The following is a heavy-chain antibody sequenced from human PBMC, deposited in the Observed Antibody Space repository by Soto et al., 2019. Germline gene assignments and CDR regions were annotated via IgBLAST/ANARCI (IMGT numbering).Heavy chain of an antibody. D-gene: IGHD1-7*01. CDR3: ARDDMELFDY. J-gene: IGHJ4*02. V-gene: IGHV1-2*02. CDR2: INPNSGGT. Sequence: GASVEVCCKASGYTFTSYYMHWVRQAPGQGLEWMGWINPNSGGTNYAQKFQGRVTMTRDTSISTAYMELSRLRSDDTAVYYCARDDMELFDYWGQGTLVTVSS. CDR1: GYTFTSYY.